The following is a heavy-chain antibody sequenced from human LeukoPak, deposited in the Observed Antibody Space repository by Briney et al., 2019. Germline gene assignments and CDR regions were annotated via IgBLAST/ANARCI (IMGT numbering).Heavy chain of an antibody. CDR1: GGSISSYY. CDR2: IYYSGST. V-gene: IGHV4-59*08. CDR3: ARASNPPSYYYGMDV. Sequence: SETLSLTCTVSGGSISSYYWSWIRQPPGKGLEWIGYIYYSGSTNYNPSLKSRVTISVDTSKNQFSLKLSSVTAADTAVYYCARASNPPSYYYGMDVWGQGTTVTVSS. J-gene: IGHJ6*02. D-gene: IGHD4-11*01.